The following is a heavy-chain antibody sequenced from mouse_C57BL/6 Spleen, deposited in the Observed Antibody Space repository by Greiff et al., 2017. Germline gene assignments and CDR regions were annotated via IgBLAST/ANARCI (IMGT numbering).Heavy chain of an antibody. CDR3: ASHYYGSSYEEFYAMDY. CDR2: IWSDGST. Sequence: VQRVESGPGLVAPSQSLSITCTVSGFSLTSYGVHWVRQPPGKGLEWLVVIWSDGSTTYNSALKSRLSISKDNSKSQVFLKMNSLQTDDTAMYYCASHYYGSSYEEFYAMDYWGQGTSVTVSS. J-gene: IGHJ4*01. CDR1: GFSLTSYG. D-gene: IGHD1-1*01. V-gene: IGHV2-6*03.